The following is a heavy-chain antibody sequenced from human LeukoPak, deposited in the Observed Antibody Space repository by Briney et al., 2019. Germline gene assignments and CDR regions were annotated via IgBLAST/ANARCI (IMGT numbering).Heavy chain of an antibody. CDR2: IRYNGNHI. CDR1: GLTLNNYG. V-gene: IGHV3-30*02. J-gene: IGHJ6*03. Sequence: GGSLTLSCAASGLTLNNYGMLGVRHAPGKALEWVAFIRYNGNHIHYADSEKGRFTISRDNSKNTLYLKMNSLKGDDTAVYYCAKDSAFYYIDVWGKGTTVIISS. D-gene: IGHD3-10*01. CDR3: AKDSAFYYIDV.